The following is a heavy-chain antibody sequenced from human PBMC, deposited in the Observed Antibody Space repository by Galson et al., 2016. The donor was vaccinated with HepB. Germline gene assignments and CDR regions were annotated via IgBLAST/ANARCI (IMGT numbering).Heavy chain of an antibody. CDR1: GYTFTSYT. CDR2: INAGTGNT. CDR3: AGTTETTLYYYYYGLDV. Sequence: SCKASGYTFTSYTIHWVRQAPGQRLEWMGWINAGTGNTKYSQKFQGRVTITSDTSASTAYMELSSLRATDTAVYYCAGTTETTLYYYYYGLDVWGQGTTVTVSS. D-gene: IGHD4-11*01. J-gene: IGHJ6*02. V-gene: IGHV1-3*01.